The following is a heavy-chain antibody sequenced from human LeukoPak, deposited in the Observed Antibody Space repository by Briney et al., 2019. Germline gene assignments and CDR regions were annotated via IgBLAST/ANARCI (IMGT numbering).Heavy chain of an antibody. CDR3: ARGLTAYYDKSGDDH. Sequence: PSETLSLTCTVSGGSLSTYYWSWIRQPPGKGLEWIGYIYYSGITNYNPSLKSRVTISVDTSKNQFSLKLSSVTAADTAVYYCARGLTAYYDKSGDDHWGQGTLVTVSS. V-gene: IGHV4-59*01. D-gene: IGHD3-22*01. CDR1: GGSLSTYY. J-gene: IGHJ4*02. CDR2: IYYSGIT.